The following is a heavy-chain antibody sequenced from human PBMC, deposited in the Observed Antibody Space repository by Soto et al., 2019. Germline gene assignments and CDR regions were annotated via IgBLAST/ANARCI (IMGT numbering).Heavy chain of an antibody. J-gene: IGHJ4*02. D-gene: IGHD3-22*01. CDR2: INAANANT. CDR1: GYTFTSFA. CDR3: ARDSYYHSSSGYYVFDY. Sequence: ASVKVSCKASGYTFTSFAIHWVRQAPGQRREWMGWINAANANTQSSQKFQGRVTISRDTSASTAYMELSSLTSEDTAVYYCARDSYYHSSSGYYVFDYWGQGTLVTVSS. V-gene: IGHV1-3*01.